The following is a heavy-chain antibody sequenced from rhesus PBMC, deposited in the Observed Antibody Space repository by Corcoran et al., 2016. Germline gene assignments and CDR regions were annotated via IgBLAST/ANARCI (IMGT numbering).Heavy chain of an antibody. CDR3: ARHQLPYYNILGNRFDV. D-gene: IGHD3-3*01. J-gene: IGHJ5-1*01. V-gene: IGHV4-160*01. CDR2: IRSGGST. Sequence: QVQLQQWGEGLVKPSETLSLTCAVYGGSVSGYWWGWIRQPPGKGLEWIGRIRSGGSTNTTPPPNSRVTISIDTSKNQFSLKLSSVTAADPAVYYCARHQLPYYNILGNRFDVWGPGVLVTVSS. CDR1: GGSVSGYW.